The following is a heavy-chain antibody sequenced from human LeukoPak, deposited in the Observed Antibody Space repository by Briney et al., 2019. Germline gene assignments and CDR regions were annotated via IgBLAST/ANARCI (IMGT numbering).Heavy chain of an antibody. CDR2: IIPIFGTA. D-gene: IGHD1-7*01. J-gene: IGHJ3*02. CDR3: ARGLITGTKFVAFDI. CDR1: GGTFSSYA. V-gene: IGHV1-69*13. Sequence: ASVKVSCKASGGTFSSYAISWVRQAPGQGLEWMGGIIPIFGTANYAQKFQGRVTITADESTSTAYMELSSLRSEDTAVYYCARGLITGTKFVAFDIWGQGTMVTVSS.